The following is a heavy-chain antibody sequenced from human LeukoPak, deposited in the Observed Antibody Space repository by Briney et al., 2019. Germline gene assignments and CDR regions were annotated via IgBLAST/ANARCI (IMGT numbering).Heavy chain of an antibody. CDR2: IYPCDSDT. CDR3: ARVGCSGGSCYEGRYYFDY. Sequence: GESLKISCKGSGYIFTSYWIGWVRQMPGKGLECMGIIYPCDSDTRYSPSFQGQVTISADKSISTAYLQWSSLKASDTAMYYCARVGCSGGSCYEGRYYFDYWGQGTLVTVSS. CDR1: GYIFTSYW. V-gene: IGHV5-51*01. D-gene: IGHD2-15*01. J-gene: IGHJ4*02.